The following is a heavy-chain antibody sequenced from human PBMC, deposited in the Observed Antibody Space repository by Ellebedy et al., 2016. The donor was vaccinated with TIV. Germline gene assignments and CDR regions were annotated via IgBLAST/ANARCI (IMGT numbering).Heavy chain of an antibody. J-gene: IGHJ6*02. Sequence: LQGRVTMTTDTSTSTAYMELRRLRSDDTAVYYCARDFSTRHYGMDVWGQGTTVTVSS. V-gene: IGHV1-18*01. D-gene: IGHD2-2*01. CDR3: ARDFSTRHYGMDV.